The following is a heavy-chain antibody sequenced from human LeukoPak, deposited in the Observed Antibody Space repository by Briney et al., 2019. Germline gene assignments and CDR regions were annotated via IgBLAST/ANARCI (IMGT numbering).Heavy chain of an antibody. Sequence: GASVKVSCKASGYTFTGYYMHWVRQAPGQGLEWMGWINPNSGGTNYAQKFQGRVTMTRNTSISTAYMELSSLRSEDTAVYYCARRGRCSGGSCYDHWFDPWGQGTLVTVSS. CDR1: GYTFTGYY. CDR2: INPNSGGT. J-gene: IGHJ5*02. D-gene: IGHD2-15*01. CDR3: ARRGRCSGGSCYDHWFDP. V-gene: IGHV1-2*02.